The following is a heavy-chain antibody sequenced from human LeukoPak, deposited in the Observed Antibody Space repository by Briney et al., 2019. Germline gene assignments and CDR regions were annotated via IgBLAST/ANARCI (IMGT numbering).Heavy chain of an antibody. J-gene: IGHJ6*04. D-gene: IGHD3-10*02. Sequence: GGSLRLSCAASGFTFSSYAMHWVRQAPGKGLEWVAVISYDGSNKYYADSVKGRFTISRDNSKNTLYLQMNSLRAEDTAVYYCAELGITMIGGVWGKGTTVTISS. CDR1: GFTFSSYA. V-gene: IGHV3-30*04. CDR3: AELGITMIGGV. CDR2: ISYDGSNK.